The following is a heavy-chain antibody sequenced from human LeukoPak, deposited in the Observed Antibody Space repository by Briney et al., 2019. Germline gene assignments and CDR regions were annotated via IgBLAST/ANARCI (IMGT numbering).Heavy chain of an antibody. D-gene: IGHD6-19*01. V-gene: IGHV3-7*01. CDR1: GFTFTSYW. J-gene: IGHJ4*02. CDR2: IKIDGSKT. CDR3: ARSVYGAVAGTKD. Sequence: PGGSLRLSCAASGFTFTSYWMSWVRQAPGKGPEWVANIKIDGSKTIYMDSVKGRFTISRDNATYSMYLQMNSLRAEDTAVYYCARSVYGAVAGTKDWGQGTLVTVSS.